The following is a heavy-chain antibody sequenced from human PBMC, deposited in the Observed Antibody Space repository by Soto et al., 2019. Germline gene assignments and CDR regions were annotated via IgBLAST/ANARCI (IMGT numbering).Heavy chain of an antibody. CDR1: GGTFSSYA. CDR3: ARARWYYDILTGYFDY. D-gene: IGHD3-9*01. V-gene: IGHV1-69*01. CDR2: IIPIFGTA. J-gene: IGHJ4*02. Sequence: QVQLVQSGAEVKKPGSSVKVSCKASGGTFSSYAISWVRQAPGQGLEWMGGIIPIFGTANYAQKFQGRVTITADESTSTAYMELSSLISEDTAVYYCARARWYYDILTGYFDYWGQGTLVTVSS.